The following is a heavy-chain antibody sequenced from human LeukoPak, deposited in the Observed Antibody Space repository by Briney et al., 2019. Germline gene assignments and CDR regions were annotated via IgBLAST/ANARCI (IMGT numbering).Heavy chain of an antibody. CDR3: ATDGFGELKNWFDP. D-gene: IGHD3-10*01. Sequence: GASVKVSCKASGGTFSSSIISWVRQAPGQGLEWMGGIIPIFGSANYAQKFQGRVTLTADESTSTAYMEMSGLKSEDTAVYYCATDGFGELKNWFDPWGQGTLVTVSS. CDR1: GGTFSSSI. J-gene: IGHJ5*02. CDR2: IIPIFGSA. V-gene: IGHV1-69*13.